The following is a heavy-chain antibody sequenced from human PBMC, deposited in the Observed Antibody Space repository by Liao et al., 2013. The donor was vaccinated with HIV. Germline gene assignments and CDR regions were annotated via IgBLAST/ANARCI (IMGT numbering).Heavy chain of an antibody. CDR3: ARDKGVATPPFNYYYYMDV. Sequence: QLQLQESGPGLVKPSQTLSLTCAVSGGSISSGGYSWSWIRQPPGKGLEWIGYIYHSGSTYYNPSLKSRVTISVDRSKNQFSLKLSSVTAADTAVYYCARDKGVATPPFNYYYYMDVWGKGTTVTVSS. CDR2: IYHSGST. J-gene: IGHJ6*03. CDR1: GGSISSGGYS. D-gene: IGHD5-12*01. V-gene: IGHV4-30-2*01.